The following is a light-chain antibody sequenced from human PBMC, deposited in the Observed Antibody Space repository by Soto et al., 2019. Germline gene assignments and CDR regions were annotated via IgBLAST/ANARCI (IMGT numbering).Light chain of an antibody. Sequence: ETMMTQSPDTLSVSLGERATLSCRASQSLRSSLAWYQQKPGQAPRLLIYDASTRATGIPARFSGSGSGTDFTLTISRLEPDDFAVYYCQQYSSFPRTFGQGTKVDIK. CDR1: QSLRSS. CDR2: DAS. V-gene: IGKV3-15*01. CDR3: QQYSSFPRT. J-gene: IGKJ1*01.